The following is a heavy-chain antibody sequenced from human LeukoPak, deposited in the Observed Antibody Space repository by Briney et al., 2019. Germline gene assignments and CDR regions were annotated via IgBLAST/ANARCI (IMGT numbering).Heavy chain of an antibody. CDR1: GFPFSSFA. D-gene: IGHD3-16*01. CDR3: AKMWGHPREAYYFDY. V-gene: IGHV3-23*01. CDR2: IGNSGAT. Sequence: GGSLRLSCAASGFPFSSFAVSWVRQAPGKGLEWVSCIGNSGATYYAGPVKGRFTISRDNSKDTLYLQLNSLSVADTAVYYCAKMWGHPREAYYFDYWGQGALVTVSS. J-gene: IGHJ4*02.